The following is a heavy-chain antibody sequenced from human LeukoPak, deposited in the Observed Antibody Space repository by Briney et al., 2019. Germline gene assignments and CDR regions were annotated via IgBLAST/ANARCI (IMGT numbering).Heavy chain of an antibody. D-gene: IGHD3-16*01. J-gene: IGHJ4*02. CDR3: ARCMIMFGGVAEDY. Sequence: ASVKVSCKASGYTFTSYGISWVRQAPGQGLGWMGWISAYNGNTNYAQKLQGRVTMNTDTSTSTAYMELRSLRSDDTAVYYCARCMIMFGGVAEDYWGQGTLVTVSS. V-gene: IGHV1-18*01. CDR2: ISAYNGNT. CDR1: GYTFTSYG.